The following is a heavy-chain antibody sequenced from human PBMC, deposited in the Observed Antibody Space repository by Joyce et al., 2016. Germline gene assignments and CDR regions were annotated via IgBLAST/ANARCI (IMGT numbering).Heavy chain of an antibody. D-gene: IGHD6-13*01. J-gene: IGHJ4*02. CDR2: IFYTGST. CDR1: GDSIGTYY. V-gene: IGHV4-59*01. CDR3: ARVGSSWSFGY. Sequence: QVQLQESGPGLVKPSETLSLTCTVSGDSIGTYYWHWIRQPPGKGLEWIGYIFYTGSTNYNPSRKSRVTMSVDMSKNQFSLNLNSVTAADTAVYYCARVGSSWSFGYWGQGTLVTVSS.